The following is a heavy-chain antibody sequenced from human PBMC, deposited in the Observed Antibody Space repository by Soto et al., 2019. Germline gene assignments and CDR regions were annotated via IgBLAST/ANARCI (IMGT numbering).Heavy chain of an antibody. CDR2: MQPSSGRT. CDR3: ARGVTAGVDY. V-gene: IGHV1-8*01. Sequence: SVKVSCKASGYSFTMLDLHWVRQTTGQGLEWMGWMQPSSGRTGYAQKFQGRVTMTRDTSINTAYMELSSLTSDDTAFYYCARGVTAGVDYWGQGTLVTVSS. J-gene: IGHJ4*02. CDR1: GYSFTMLD. D-gene: IGHD1-26*01.